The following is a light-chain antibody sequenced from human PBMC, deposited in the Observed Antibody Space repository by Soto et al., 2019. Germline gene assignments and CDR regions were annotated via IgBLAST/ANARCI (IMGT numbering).Light chain of an antibody. CDR1: QSISSSF. Sequence: IVLTESPGILSLSAGERASVSCWVSQSISSSFLAWYQQKPGQAPRFLTYSASSRATGIPDRFSGSGSGTDFTLTISRLEPEDFAVYYCQQYGRSPTTFGQGTKVDI. CDR3: QQYGRSPTT. J-gene: IGKJ1*01. CDR2: SAS. V-gene: IGKV3-20*01.